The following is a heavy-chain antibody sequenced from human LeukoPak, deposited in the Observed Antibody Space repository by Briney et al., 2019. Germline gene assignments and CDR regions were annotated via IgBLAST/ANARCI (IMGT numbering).Heavy chain of an antibody. V-gene: IGHV4-39*01. CDR3: ATFYDFWSGYYKNDY. D-gene: IGHD3-3*01. CDR2: IYYSGST. CDR1: GGSISSSSYY. Sequence: PSETLSLTCTVSGGSISSSSYYWGWIRQPPGKGLEWIGSIYYSGSTYYNPSLKSRVTISVDTSKNQFSLKLSSVTAADTAVYYCATFYDFWSGYYKNDYWGQGTLVTVSS. J-gene: IGHJ4*02.